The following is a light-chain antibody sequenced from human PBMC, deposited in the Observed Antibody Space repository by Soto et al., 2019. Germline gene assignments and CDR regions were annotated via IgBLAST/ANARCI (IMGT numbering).Light chain of an antibody. V-gene: IGKV4-1*01. CDR1: QSVLYSSHHTNY. J-gene: IGKJ1*01. CDR2: WAS. CDR3: QQYYSNPWT. Sequence: DIVMTQSPDSLAVSLGERATINCKSSQSVLYSSHHTNYLAWYQQKPGQPPKLLIYWASTRESGVPDRFSGSGSGTDFTLTISSLQAEDVAVYNCQQYYSNPWTFGQGTKVEIK.